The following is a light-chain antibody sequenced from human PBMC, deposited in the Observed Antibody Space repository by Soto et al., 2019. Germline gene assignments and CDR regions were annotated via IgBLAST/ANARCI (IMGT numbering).Light chain of an antibody. CDR1: QGINTY. J-gene: IGKJ4*01. Sequence: DIQLTQSPSFLSASVGDRVTITCRASQGINTYLAWYQQKLGKAPKVLIYDASKLHSGVPSRFSGSGSGTEFTLTISSLQPEDFATYYCQQSYSTPPLTFGGGTKVDI. CDR2: DAS. V-gene: IGKV1-9*01. CDR3: QQSYSTPPLT.